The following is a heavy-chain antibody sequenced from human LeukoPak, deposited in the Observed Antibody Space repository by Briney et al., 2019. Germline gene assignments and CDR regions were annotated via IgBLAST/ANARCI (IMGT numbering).Heavy chain of an antibody. D-gene: IGHD2-15*01. Sequence: SETLSLTCTVSGGSIRSSYWSWIRQPPGKGLEWIGFIYYSGSSNYNPSLKSRVTISVDTSKNQFSLKLSSVTAADTAVYYCARAPPLGYCSGGNCYSAFWDYWGQGTLVIVSS. J-gene: IGHJ4*02. V-gene: IGHV4-59*01. CDR2: IYYSGSS. CDR1: GGSIRSSY. CDR3: ARAPPLGYCSGGNCYSAFWDY.